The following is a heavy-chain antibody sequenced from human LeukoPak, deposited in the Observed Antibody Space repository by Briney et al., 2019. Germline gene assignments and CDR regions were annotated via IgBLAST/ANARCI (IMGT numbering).Heavy chain of an antibody. D-gene: IGHD1-26*01. CDR3: ARQDGYSGSSFDY. J-gene: IGHJ4*02. Sequence: SETESLTCTVSGGSVSGSNYRWGWIRQPPGKGLEWIGTIYYTGSTYYNPSLKSRVSISVDTSKSQFSLKLISVTAADTAVYYCARQDGYSGSSFDYRGQ. CDR2: IYYTGST. V-gene: IGHV4-39*01. CDR1: GGSVSGSNYR.